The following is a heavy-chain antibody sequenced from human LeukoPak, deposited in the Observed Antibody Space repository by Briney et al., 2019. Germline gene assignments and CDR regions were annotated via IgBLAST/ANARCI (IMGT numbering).Heavy chain of an antibody. V-gene: IGHV3-7*01. CDR2: IRQDGNDK. CDR1: GFTFSRHW. Sequence: PGGSLRLSCAASGFTFSRHWMSWVRQAPGKGLEWVASIRQDGNDKHYVESVKGRFIISRDNAGNSVSLQMSSLRAEDTAVYYCATTSIAALIWGQGTLVTVSS. D-gene: IGHD6-6*01. CDR3: ATTSIAALI. J-gene: IGHJ4*02.